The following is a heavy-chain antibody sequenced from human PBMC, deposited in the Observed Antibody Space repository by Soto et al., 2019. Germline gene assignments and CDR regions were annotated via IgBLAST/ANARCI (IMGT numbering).Heavy chain of an antibody. CDR2: ISAYNGNT. V-gene: IGHV1-18*01. Sequence: ASVKVSCKASGYTFTSYGISWVRQAPVQGLEWMGWISAYNGNTNYAQKLQGRVTMTTDTSTRTAYMELRSLRSDDTAVYYCARDGYDSSGYYTFDYWGQGTLVTVSS. CDR3: ARDGYDSSGYYTFDY. CDR1: GYTFTSYG. D-gene: IGHD3-22*01. J-gene: IGHJ4*02.